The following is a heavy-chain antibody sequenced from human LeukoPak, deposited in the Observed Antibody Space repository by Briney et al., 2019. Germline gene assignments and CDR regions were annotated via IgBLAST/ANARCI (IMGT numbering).Heavy chain of an antibody. J-gene: IGHJ6*04. CDR2: IWYDGSNK. CDR3: ARDLGSYSSSWYGAYYYGMDV. V-gene: IGHV3-33*01. CDR1: GFTFSSYG. D-gene: IGHD6-13*01. Sequence: GGSLRLSCAASGFTFSSYGMHWVRQAPGKELEWVAVIWYDGSNKYYADSVKGQFTISRDNSKNTLYLQMNSLRAEDTAVYYCARDLGSYSSSWYGAYYYGMDVWGKGTTVTVSS.